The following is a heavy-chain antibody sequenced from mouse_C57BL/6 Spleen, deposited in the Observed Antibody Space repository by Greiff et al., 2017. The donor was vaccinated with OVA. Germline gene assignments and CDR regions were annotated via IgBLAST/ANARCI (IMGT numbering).Heavy chain of an antibody. D-gene: IGHD2-14*01. CDR1: GFTFSSYA. CDR3: TREYDRGYYFDY. V-gene: IGHV5-9-1*02. J-gene: IGHJ2*01. Sequence: EVQVVESGEGLVKPGGSLKLSCAASGFTFSSYAMSWVRQTPEQRLEWVAYISSGGDYIYYADTVQGRFTISRDNARNTLYLQMSSLKSEDTAMYYCTREYDRGYYFDYWGQGTTLTVSS. CDR2: ISSGGDYI.